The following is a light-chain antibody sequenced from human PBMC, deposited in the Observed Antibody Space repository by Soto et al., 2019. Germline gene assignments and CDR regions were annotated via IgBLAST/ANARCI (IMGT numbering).Light chain of an antibody. V-gene: IGLV4-69*01. CDR1: SGHSSYA. CDR2: LNSDGSH. J-gene: IGLJ2*01. CDR3: QTWGTGIVV. Sequence: QPVLTQSPSASASLGVSVKLTCTLSSGHSSYAIAWHQQQAEKGPRYLMKLNSDGSHSKGDGIPDRFSGSSSGAERYLTISSLQSEDEADYYCQTWGTGIVVFGGGTKLTVL.